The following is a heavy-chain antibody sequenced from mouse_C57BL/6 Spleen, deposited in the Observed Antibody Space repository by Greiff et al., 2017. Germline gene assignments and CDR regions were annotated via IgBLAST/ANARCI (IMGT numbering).Heavy chain of an antibody. CDR2: ISSGSSTI. Sequence: VQLKESGGGLVKPGGSLKLSCAASGFTFSDYGMHWVRQAPEKGLEWVAYISSGSSTIYYADTVKGRFTISRDNAKNTLFLQMTSLRSEDTAMYYCARRTYYSNYGDFDWFAYWGQGTLVTVSA. CDR3: ARRTYYSNYGDFDWFAY. V-gene: IGHV5-17*01. D-gene: IGHD2-5*01. J-gene: IGHJ3*01. CDR1: GFTFSDYG.